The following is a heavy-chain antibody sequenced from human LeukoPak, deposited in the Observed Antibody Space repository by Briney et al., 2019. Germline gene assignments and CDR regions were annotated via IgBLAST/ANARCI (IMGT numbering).Heavy chain of an antibody. CDR3: AKDTYGSGNWFDP. Sequence: PGRSLRLSCAASGFTFSSYGMHWVRQAPGKGLEWVAVIWYDGSNKYYADSVKGRFTISRDNSKNMLYLQMNSLRAEDTAVYYCAKDTYGSGNWFDPWGQGTLVTVSS. CDR1: GFTFSSYG. V-gene: IGHV3-33*06. CDR2: IWYDGSNK. D-gene: IGHD3-10*01. J-gene: IGHJ5*02.